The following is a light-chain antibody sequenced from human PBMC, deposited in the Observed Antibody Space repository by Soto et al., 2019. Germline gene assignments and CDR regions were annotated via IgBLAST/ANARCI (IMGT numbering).Light chain of an antibody. CDR1: QGISSA. V-gene: IGKV1-13*02. CDR3: QQFNSYPLT. CDR2: DAS. Sequence: AIPLTQXPSSLSASVGDRVTITCRASQGISSALAWYQQKPGKAPKLLIYDASSLESGVPSRFSGSGSGTDFTLTISSLQPEDFATYYCQQFNSYPLTFGQGTRLEIK. J-gene: IGKJ5*01.